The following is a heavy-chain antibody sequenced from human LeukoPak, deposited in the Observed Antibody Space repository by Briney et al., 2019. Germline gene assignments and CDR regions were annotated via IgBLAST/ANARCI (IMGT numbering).Heavy chain of an antibody. Sequence: PGGSLRLSCAASGFTFSSYAMHWVRQAPGKGLEWVAVISYDGSNKYYADSVKGRFTISRDSSKNTLYLQMNSLRAEDTAVYYCARDSSSSLDYWGQGTLVTVSS. J-gene: IGHJ4*02. CDR2: ISYDGSNK. V-gene: IGHV3-30*04. CDR1: GFTFSSYA. CDR3: ARDSSSSLDY. D-gene: IGHD6-6*01.